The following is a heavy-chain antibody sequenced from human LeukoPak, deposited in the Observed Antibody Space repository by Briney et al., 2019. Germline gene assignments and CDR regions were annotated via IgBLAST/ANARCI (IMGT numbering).Heavy chain of an antibody. D-gene: IGHD1-14*01. CDR3: ANDLDHTNFGIQSGNFDY. J-gene: IGHJ4*02. CDR2: IRYDGSNK. Sequence: GGSLRLSCAASGFTFSSYGMHWVRQAPGKGLEWVAYIRYDGSNKYYADSVKGRFTISRDNSKNTLYLQMNSLRAEDTAVYYCANDLDHTNFGIQSGNFDYWGQGTLVTVSS. V-gene: IGHV3-30*02. CDR1: GFTFSSYG.